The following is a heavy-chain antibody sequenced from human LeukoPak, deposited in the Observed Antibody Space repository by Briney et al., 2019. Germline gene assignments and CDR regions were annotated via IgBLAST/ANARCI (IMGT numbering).Heavy chain of an antibody. D-gene: IGHD2-21*02. CDR1: GYTFTNYA. Sequence: ASVKVSCKASGYTFTNYAINWVRQAPGQGLEWLARISAYNGNTNFAQKFRGRVTMTTDTSTSTAYMELRSLRSDDTAVYYCARVGFCGGDCYRTFWNYYYGMDVWGQGTTVTVSS. CDR3: ARVGFCGGDCYRTFWNYYYGMDV. CDR2: ISAYNGNT. J-gene: IGHJ6*02. V-gene: IGHV1-18*01.